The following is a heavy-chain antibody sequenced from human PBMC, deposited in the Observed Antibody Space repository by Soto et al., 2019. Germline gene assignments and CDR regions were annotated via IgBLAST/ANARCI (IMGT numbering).Heavy chain of an antibody. Sequence: SETLSLTCTVSGGSISSYYWSWIRQPPGKGLERIGYIYYSGSTNYNPSLKSRVTISVDTSKNQFSLKLSSVTAADTAVYYCARERVGSTYGMDVWGQGTTVTVSS. J-gene: IGHJ6*02. V-gene: IGHV4-59*01. CDR2: IYYSGST. D-gene: IGHD3-10*01. CDR1: GGSISSYY. CDR3: ARERVGSTYGMDV.